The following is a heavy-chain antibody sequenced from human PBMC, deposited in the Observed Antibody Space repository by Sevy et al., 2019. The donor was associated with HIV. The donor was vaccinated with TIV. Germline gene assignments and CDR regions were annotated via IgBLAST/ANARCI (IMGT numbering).Heavy chain of an antibody. V-gene: IGHV1-18*01. CDR3: ARGPPRIWFGELFSACDI. D-gene: IGHD3-10*01. Sequence: ASVKVSCKASGYTFTSYGISWVRQAPGQGLEWMGWISAYNGNRNYPQKLQGRVTMTTDTSTSTAYMELRSLRSDDTAVYYCARGPPRIWFGELFSACDIWGQGTMVTVSS. J-gene: IGHJ3*02. CDR1: GYTFTSYG. CDR2: ISAYNGNR.